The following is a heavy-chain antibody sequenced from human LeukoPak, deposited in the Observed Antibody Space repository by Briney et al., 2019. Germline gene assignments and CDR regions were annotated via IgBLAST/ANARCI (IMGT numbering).Heavy chain of an antibody. CDR3: ARATMGSYDFWSGYYAKTAFDI. V-gene: IGHV4-34*01. D-gene: IGHD3-3*01. Sequence: SETLSLTCAVYGGSFSGYYWSWIRQPPGKGLEWIGEINHSGSTNYNPSLKSRVTISVDTSKNQFSLKLSSVTAADTAVYYCARATMGSYDFWSGYYAKTAFDIWGQGTMVTVSS. J-gene: IGHJ3*02. CDR1: GGSFSGYY. CDR2: INHSGST.